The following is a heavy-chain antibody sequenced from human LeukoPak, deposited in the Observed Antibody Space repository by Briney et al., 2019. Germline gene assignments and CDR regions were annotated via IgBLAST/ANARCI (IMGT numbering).Heavy chain of an antibody. J-gene: IGHJ4*02. V-gene: IGHV3-23*01. CDR2: INGDGSAT. CDR1: GFAFDEYT. CDR3: AKDLSSGTGRGFDY. Sequence: GGSLRLPCVASGFAFDEYTFNWVRQAPGKGLVWVSRINGDGSATRYADSVKGRFTIQRDNSKNTLYLNMNSLRAEDTALYYCAKDLSSGTGRGFDYWGQGALVSVSS. D-gene: IGHD3/OR15-3a*01.